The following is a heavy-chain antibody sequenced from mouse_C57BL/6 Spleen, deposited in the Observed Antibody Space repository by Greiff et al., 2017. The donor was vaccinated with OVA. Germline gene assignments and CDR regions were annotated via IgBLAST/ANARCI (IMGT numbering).Heavy chain of an antibody. D-gene: IGHD2-3*01. CDR2: ISDGGSYT. V-gene: IGHV5-4*01. J-gene: IGHJ3*01. CDR1: GFTFSSYA. Sequence: EVQVVESGGGLVKPGGSLKLSCAASGFTFSSYAMSWVRQTPEKRLEWVATISDGGSYTYYPDNVKGRFTISRDNAKNNLYLQMSHLKSEDTAMYYCAREDGYPFAYWGQGTLVTVSA. CDR3: AREDGYPFAY.